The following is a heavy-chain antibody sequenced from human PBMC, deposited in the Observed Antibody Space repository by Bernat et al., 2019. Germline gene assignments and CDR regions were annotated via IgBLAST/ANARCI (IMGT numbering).Heavy chain of an antibody. CDR1: GFTFSDYY. Sequence: QVQLVESGGGLVKPGGSLRLSCSASGFTFSDYYMSWIRQAPGKGLDWVSYISSSSSYTNYADSVQGRFTISRDNAKNSLYLQMNSLRAEDTDVYCWARGTSTSDPYMDVGGKGTTVTVSS. CDR2: ISSSSSYT. V-gene: IGHV3-11*05. J-gene: IGHJ6*03. CDR3: ARGTSTSDPYMDV.